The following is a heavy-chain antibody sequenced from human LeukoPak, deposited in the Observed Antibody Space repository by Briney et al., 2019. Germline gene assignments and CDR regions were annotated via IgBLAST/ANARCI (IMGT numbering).Heavy chain of an antibody. J-gene: IGHJ4*02. V-gene: IGHV1-2*02. Sequence: ASVKVSCKASGYTFTGYYMHWVRQAPGQGLEWMGWINPNSGGTNYAQKLQGRVTMTRDTSISTAYMELSRLRSDGTAVYYCARDVEAAAGTKLDYWGQGTLVTVSS. CDR1: GYTFTGYY. D-gene: IGHD6-13*01. CDR3: ARDVEAAAGTKLDY. CDR2: INPNSGGT.